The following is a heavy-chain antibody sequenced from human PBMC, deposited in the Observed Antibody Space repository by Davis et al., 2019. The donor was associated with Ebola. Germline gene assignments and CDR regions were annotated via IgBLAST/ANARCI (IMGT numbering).Heavy chain of an antibody. Sequence: PGGSLRLSCAASGFTVSNNYMSWVRQAPGKGLEWVSVLYSGGTTYYADSVKGRFTISRDNSKNTLYLQMNSLRAEDTAVYYRARDFSPDSSGSGYWGQGTLVTVSS. CDR1: GFTVSNNY. J-gene: IGHJ4*02. CDR3: ARDFSPDSSGSGY. V-gene: IGHV3-53*01. CDR2: LYSGGTT. D-gene: IGHD3-22*01.